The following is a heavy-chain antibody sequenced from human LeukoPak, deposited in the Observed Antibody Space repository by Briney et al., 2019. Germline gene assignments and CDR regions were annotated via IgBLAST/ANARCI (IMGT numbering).Heavy chain of an antibody. Sequence: GGSLRLSCAASGFTFSSYAMSWVRQAPGKGLEWVAFIRYDGSNKYYADSVKGRFTISRDNSKNTLYLQMNSLRAEDTAVYYCAKVNQPYYYYYYMDVWGKGTTVTVSS. CDR1: GFTFSSYA. J-gene: IGHJ6*03. D-gene: IGHD1-14*01. CDR3: AKVNQPYYYYYYMDV. CDR2: IRYDGSNK. V-gene: IGHV3-30*02.